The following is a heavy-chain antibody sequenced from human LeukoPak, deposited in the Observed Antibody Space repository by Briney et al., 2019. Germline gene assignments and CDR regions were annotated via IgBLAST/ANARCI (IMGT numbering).Heavy chain of an antibody. V-gene: IGHV3-9*01. Sequence: PEGSLRLSCAASGFTFDNYAMHWVRQAPGKGLEWVSGISWNSGSIGYADSVKGRFTISRDNAKNSLYLQMYSLRAEDTALYYCAKDIFTMVRGVVDYWGQGTLVTVSS. CDR2: ISWNSGSI. CDR1: GFTFDNYA. CDR3: AKDIFTMVRGVVDY. D-gene: IGHD3-10*01. J-gene: IGHJ4*02.